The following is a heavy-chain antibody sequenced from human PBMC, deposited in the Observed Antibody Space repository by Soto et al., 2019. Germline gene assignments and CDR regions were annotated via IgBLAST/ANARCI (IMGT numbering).Heavy chain of an antibody. CDR3: AREVHDYGDASPNFDY. J-gene: IGHJ4*02. Sequence: SETLSLTCTVSGGSISSGGYYWSWIRQHPGKGLEWIGYIYYSGRTYYNPSLKSRVTISVDTSKNQFSLKLSSVTAADTAVYYCAREVHDYGDASPNFDYWGQGTLVTVSS. CDR2: IYYSGRT. D-gene: IGHD4-17*01. CDR1: GGSISSGGYY. V-gene: IGHV4-31*03.